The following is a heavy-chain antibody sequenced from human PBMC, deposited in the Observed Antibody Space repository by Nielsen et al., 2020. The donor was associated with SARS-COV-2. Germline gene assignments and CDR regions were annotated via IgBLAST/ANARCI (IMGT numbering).Heavy chain of an antibody. Sequence: GESLKISCAASGFTFSSYGMNWVRQAPGKGLEWVSYISSSSSTIYYADSVKGRFTISRDNAKNSLYLQMNSLRDEDTAVYYCAGGWYKLGYWGQGTLVTVSS. D-gene: IGHD6-13*01. V-gene: IGHV3-48*02. J-gene: IGHJ4*02. CDR2: ISSSSSTI. CDR1: GFTFSSYG. CDR3: AGGWYKLGY.